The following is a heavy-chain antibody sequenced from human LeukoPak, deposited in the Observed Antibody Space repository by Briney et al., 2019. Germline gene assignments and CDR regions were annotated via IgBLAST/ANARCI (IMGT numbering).Heavy chain of an antibody. Sequence: SETLSLTCAVSGGSISSGNWWSWVRQPPGKGLQWIGEIFHSGSTNYNPSLKSRVTISVDTSKNQFSLKLSSVTAADTAVYYCARLLRGWFDPWGQGTLVTVSS. D-gene: IGHD1-26*01. V-gene: IGHV4-4*02. J-gene: IGHJ5*02. CDR3: ARLLRGWFDP. CDR1: GGSISSGNW. CDR2: IFHSGST.